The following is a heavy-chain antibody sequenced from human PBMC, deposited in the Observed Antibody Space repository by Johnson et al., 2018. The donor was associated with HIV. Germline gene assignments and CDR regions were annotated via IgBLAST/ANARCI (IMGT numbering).Heavy chain of an antibody. D-gene: IGHD3-22*01. J-gene: IGHJ3*02. CDR2: ISYDGSNK. Sequence: QVQLVESGGGVVQPGRSLRLSCAASGFTFSSYAMHWVRQAPGKGLEWVAVISYDGSNKYYADSVKGRFTISRANSKNTLYLQMNSLRAEDTAVYYCARGRITRVVVVTLGAVDIWGQGTMVTVSS. V-gene: IGHV3-30*04. CDR1: GFTFSSYA. CDR3: ARGRITRVVVVTLGAVDI.